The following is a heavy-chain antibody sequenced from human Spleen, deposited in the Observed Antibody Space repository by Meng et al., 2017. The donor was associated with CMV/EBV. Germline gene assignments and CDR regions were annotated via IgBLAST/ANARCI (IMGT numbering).Heavy chain of an antibody. CDR1: GYTFTGYY. CDR2: INPNSGGT. V-gene: IGHV1-2*06. D-gene: IGHD4-17*01. J-gene: IGHJ5*02. Sequence: KACGYTFTGYYMHWVRQAPGQGLEWMGRINPNSGGTNYAQKFQGRVTMTRDTSISTAYMELSRLRSDDTAVYYCARATTVRPYNWFDPWGQGTLVTVSS. CDR3: ARATTVRPYNWFDP.